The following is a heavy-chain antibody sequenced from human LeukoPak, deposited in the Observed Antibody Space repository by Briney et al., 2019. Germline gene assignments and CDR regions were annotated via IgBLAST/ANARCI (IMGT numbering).Heavy chain of an antibody. J-gene: IGHJ6*03. D-gene: IGHD1-14*01. CDR2: INHSGST. CDR3: ARGTTNYYYMDV. V-gene: IGHV4-34*01. CDR1: GGSFSGYY. Sequence: SETLSLTCAVYGGSFSGYYWSWIRQPPGKGLEWIGEINHSGSTNYNPSLKSRATTSVDTSKNQFSLKLSSVTAADTAVYYCARGTTNYYYMDVWGKGTTVTVSS.